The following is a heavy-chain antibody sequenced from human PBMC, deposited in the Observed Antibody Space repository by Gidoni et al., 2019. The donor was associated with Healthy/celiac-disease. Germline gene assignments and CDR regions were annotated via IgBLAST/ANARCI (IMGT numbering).Heavy chain of an antibody. Sequence: QLQLQESGPGLVKPSETLSLTCTVSGGSISSSSYYWGWIRQPPGKGLEWIGSIYYSGSTYYNPSLKSRVTISVDTSKNQFSLKLSSVTAADTAVYYCARLPSVRGVIMSSWGQGTLVTVSS. CDR3: ARLPSVRGVIMSS. D-gene: IGHD3-10*01. CDR2: IYYSGST. V-gene: IGHV4-39*01. J-gene: IGHJ5*02. CDR1: GGSISSSSYY.